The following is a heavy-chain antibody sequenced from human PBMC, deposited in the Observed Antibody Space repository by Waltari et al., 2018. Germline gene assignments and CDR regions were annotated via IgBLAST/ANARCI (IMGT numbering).Heavy chain of an antibody. J-gene: IGHJ1*01. D-gene: IGHD2-2*02. CDR1: GFIFSNYW. V-gene: IGHV3-7*04. CDR3: TRGGTIHWLQEH. CDR2: RKQDGSDK. Sequence: EVQLVESGGGLAPPGGSLRLSCEASGFIFSNYWMSWVRQAPGKGLGKGGGWVANRKQDGSDKYYVESVKGRFTIARDNAKNSLYRQMDRLRGEDTALYYCTRGGTIHWLQEHWGQGTLATVSS.